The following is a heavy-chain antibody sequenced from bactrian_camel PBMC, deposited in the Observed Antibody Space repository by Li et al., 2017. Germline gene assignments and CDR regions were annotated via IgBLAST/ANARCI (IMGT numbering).Heavy chain of an antibody. D-gene: IGHD7*01. J-gene: IGHJ4*01. Sequence: HVQLVESGGGSVQAGGSLRLSCAVSVSSANDYCLGWFRQASGKEREWVGSLDSDGRINYADSVKGRFTISKDDSERILYLQMDSLKPEDTATYTCASDPQWWQLMANYNYWGQGTQVTVS. CDR3: ASDPQWWQLMANYNY. CDR2: LDSDGRI. V-gene: IGHV3S6*01. CDR1: VSSANDYC.